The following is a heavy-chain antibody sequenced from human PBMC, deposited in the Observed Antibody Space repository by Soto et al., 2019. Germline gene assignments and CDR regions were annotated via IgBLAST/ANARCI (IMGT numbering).Heavy chain of an antibody. J-gene: IGHJ4*02. Sequence: QVQLQESGPGLVKPSGTLSLTCAVSGGSISSSNWWSWVRQPPGKGLEWIGEIYHSGSTNYNPSLMSRVTISVDKTKNPFSLKLSCVTAADTAVYYCARDFGDCTNGVCLPHYFDYWGQGTLVTVSS. CDR1: GGSISSSNW. D-gene: IGHD2-8*01. V-gene: IGHV4-4*02. CDR2: IYHSGST. CDR3: ARDFGDCTNGVCLPHYFDY.